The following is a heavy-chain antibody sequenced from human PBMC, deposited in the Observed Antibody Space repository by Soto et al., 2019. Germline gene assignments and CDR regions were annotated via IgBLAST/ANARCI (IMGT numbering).Heavy chain of an antibody. Sequence: EVQLLESGGDLVQPGGSLRLSCAASGFTFNNYAMSWVRQAPGKGLECVSTITSSGDVPHYADSVKGRFTISRDNSKNTMYLEMNSLRAEDTAVYYCAKNGLVGPTGVDGWGQGTKVSVS. J-gene: IGHJ6*02. CDR2: ITSSGDVP. D-gene: IGHD2-8*01. V-gene: IGHV3-23*01. CDR3: AKNGLVGPTGVDG. CDR1: GFTFNNYA.